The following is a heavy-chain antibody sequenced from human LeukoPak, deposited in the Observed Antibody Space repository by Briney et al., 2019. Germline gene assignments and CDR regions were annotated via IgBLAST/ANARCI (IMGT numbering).Heavy chain of an antibody. CDR2: IYTSGST. CDR3: ARASYYYGSGSYNWDWFDP. CDR1: GNSISSGDNY. V-gene: IGHV4-61*02. Sequence: SQTLSLTCTVSGNSISSGDNYWSWIRQPAGKGLEWIGSIYTSGSTNYNPSLKSRVTMTVDTSKNQFSLKLSSVTAADTAVYYCARASYYYGSGSYNWDWFDPWGQGTLVTVSS. D-gene: IGHD3-10*01. J-gene: IGHJ5*02.